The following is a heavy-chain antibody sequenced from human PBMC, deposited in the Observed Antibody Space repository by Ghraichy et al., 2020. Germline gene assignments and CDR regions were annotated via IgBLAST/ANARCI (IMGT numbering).Heavy chain of an antibody. CDR1: GYTFTSYG. D-gene: IGHD5-18*01. V-gene: IGHV1-18*04. CDR3: ARSGTAMVPYYHYGLDV. CDR2: ISGHNGNT. J-gene: IGHJ6*02. Sequence: ASVKVSCKASGYTFTSYGISWVRQAPGQGLEWMGWISGHNGNTKYAQRFQGGVTLTTDRSTRTAYMELRSLRSDDTAVYYCARSGTAMVPYYHYGLDVWGQGTTVTVS.